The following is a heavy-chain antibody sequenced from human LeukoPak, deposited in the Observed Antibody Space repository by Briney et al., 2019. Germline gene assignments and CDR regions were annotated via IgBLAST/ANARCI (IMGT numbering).Heavy chain of an antibody. Sequence: GASLRVSCVGSGFTFSSYAMTWVRQAPGKGLDWVSYVSGSGATTYYADSVNGRFTISRDNTKNTMYLQMNSLRAEDTDVYHCAKAPLYDFWSGCYFDYWGQGILVSVSS. CDR1: GFTFSSYA. V-gene: IGHV3-23*01. J-gene: IGHJ4*02. CDR3: AKAPLYDFWSGCYFDY. D-gene: IGHD3-3*01. CDR2: VSGSGATT.